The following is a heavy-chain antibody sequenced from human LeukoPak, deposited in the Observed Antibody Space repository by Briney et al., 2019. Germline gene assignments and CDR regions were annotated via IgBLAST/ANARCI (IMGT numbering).Heavy chain of an antibody. CDR2: IYNNGNT. V-gene: IGHV4-59*01. J-gene: IGHJ4*02. CDR1: GGSINSYY. CDR3: SRGGSWPGFFDY. D-gene: IGHD6-13*01. Sequence: SETLSLTCTVSGGSINSYYWTWIRRPPGKGLEWIGYIYNNGNTAYNPSLKSRVTISVDTSKNQFSLKLSSVTAADTAVYYCSRGGSWPGFFDYWGQGTLVTVSS.